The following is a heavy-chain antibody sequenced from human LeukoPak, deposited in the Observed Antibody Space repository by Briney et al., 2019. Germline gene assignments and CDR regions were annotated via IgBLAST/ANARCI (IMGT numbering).Heavy chain of an antibody. CDR2: IYSGGST. J-gene: IGHJ4*02. D-gene: IGHD1-26*01. V-gene: IGHV3-66*01. CDR3: ARSSIVGPESDY. Sequence: GGSLRLSCAASGFTVSSNYMGWVRQAPGKGLEWVSVIYSGGSTYYADSVKGRFTISRDNSKNTLYLQMNSLRAEDTAVYYCARSSIVGPESDYWGQGTLVTVSS. CDR1: GFTVSSNY.